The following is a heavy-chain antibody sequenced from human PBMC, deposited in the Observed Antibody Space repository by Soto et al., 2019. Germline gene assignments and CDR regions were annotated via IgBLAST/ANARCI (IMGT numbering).Heavy chain of an antibody. D-gene: IGHD3-16*01. CDR1: GYTFTGYY. CDR2: INPNSGGT. CDR3: ARWGGTLYYYGMDV. Sequence: ASVKVSCKASGYTFTGYYMHWVRQAPGQGLEWMGWINPNSGGTNYAQKFQGWVTMTRDTSISTAYMELSRLRSDDTAVYYCARWGGTLYYYGMDVWGQGTTVTVS. V-gene: IGHV1-2*04. J-gene: IGHJ6*02.